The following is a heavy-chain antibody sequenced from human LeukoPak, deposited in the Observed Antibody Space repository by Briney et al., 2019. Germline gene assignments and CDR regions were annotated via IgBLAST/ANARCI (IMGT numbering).Heavy chain of an antibody. J-gene: IGHJ4*02. CDR2: IYYSGST. V-gene: IGHV4-31*03. Sequence: PSQTLSLTCTVSGGSISSGGYYWSWIRQHPGKGLEWIGYIYYSGSTNYNPSLKSRVTISVDTSKNQFSLKLSSVTAADTAVYYCARGLGDTPNPVEMATIGGLDYYFDYWGQGTLVTVSS. CDR1: GGSISSGGYY. D-gene: IGHD5-24*01. CDR3: ARGLGDTPNPVEMATIGGLDYYFDY.